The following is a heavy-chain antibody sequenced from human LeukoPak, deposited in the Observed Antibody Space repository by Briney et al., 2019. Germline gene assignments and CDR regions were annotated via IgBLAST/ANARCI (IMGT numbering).Heavy chain of an antibody. D-gene: IGHD4-17*01. V-gene: IGHV3-23*01. J-gene: IGHJ3*02. CDR3: AKPTTVTTDGAFDI. CDR1: GFTFSSYG. CDR2: INSSGGRT. Sequence: GGSLRLSRAASGFTFSSYGMHWVRQAPGKGLEWVSGINSSGGRTYYADSVKGRFTISRDNSKNTLYLQMNSLRAEDTAVYYCAKPTTVTTDGAFDIWGQGTMVTVSS.